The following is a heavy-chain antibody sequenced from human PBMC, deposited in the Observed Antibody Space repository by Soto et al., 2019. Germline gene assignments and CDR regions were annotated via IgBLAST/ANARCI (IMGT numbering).Heavy chain of an antibody. CDR1: GGSISSSSSY. J-gene: IGHJ4*02. V-gene: IGHV4-39*02. CDR2: IYYLGNT. Sequence: TSETLSLTCTVSGGSISSSSSYWGWIRQPPGKGLEWVGSIYYLGNTYYNPSLGSRVTISVDTSKNQFSLKLRSLTAADTAIYYCAKEVRPNHYWGQGTLVTVSS. CDR3: AKEVRPNHY.